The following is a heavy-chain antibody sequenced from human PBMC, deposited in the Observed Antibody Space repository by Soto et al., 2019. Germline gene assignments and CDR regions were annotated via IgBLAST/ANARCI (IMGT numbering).Heavy chain of an antibody. Sequence: QINLKESGPTLVKPTQTLTLTCSFSGFSLTTAGVGVGWVRQSPGEALEWLALIYWDDDERYSPSLKTRLTITKDTSKNQVVLKINTMAPVNTATYYCAHSRNLITEDAQVGDFDYWGQGTLVTVSS. CDR2: IYWDDDE. CDR1: GFSLTTAGVG. D-gene: IGHD3-10*01. J-gene: IGHJ4*02. CDR3: AHSRNLITEDAQVGDFDY. V-gene: IGHV2-5*02.